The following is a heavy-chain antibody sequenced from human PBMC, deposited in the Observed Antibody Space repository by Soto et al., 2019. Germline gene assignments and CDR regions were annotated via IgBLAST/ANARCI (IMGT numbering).Heavy chain of an antibody. Sequence: PSETLSLTCTISNGSINRGGYYWSWIRQHPGKGLEWVGYMSYTGSTYYSPSLKSRVTISVDTSKTQLSLKLSSVTAADTAIYYCARAGVISSRNWFDPWGQGTLVTVSS. V-gene: IGHV4-31*03. J-gene: IGHJ5*02. CDR2: MSYTGST. CDR3: ARAGVISSRNWFDP. D-gene: IGHD6-6*01. CDR1: NGSINRGGYY.